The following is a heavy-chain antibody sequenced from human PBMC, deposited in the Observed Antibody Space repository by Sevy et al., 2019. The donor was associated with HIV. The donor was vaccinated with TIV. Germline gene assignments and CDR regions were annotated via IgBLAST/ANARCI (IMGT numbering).Heavy chain of an antibody. Sequence: GGSLRLSCAASGFTFSDYYMSWIRQAPGKGLEWVSYISSSGSTIYYADSVKGRFTISRDNAKNSLYLQMNSLRAEDTAVYYCAREAGYSGYDYYYYYYGMDVWGQGTTVIVSS. CDR2: ISSSGSTI. CDR3: AREAGYSGYDYYYYYYGMDV. CDR1: GFTFSDYY. D-gene: IGHD5-12*01. J-gene: IGHJ6*02. V-gene: IGHV3-11*01.